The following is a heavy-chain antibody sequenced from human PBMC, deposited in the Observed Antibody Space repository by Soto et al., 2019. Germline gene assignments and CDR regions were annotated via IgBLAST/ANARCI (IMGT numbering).Heavy chain of an antibody. CDR2: IYSGGST. J-gene: IGHJ4*02. D-gene: IGHD2-15*01. Sequence: EVQLVESGGTLIQPGGSLRLSCAASGFTVSSNYMSWVRQAPGKGLEWVSDIYSGGSTNYADSVKGRFTISRDNSKNTLYLQMNSLRAEDTAVYYCARDAEYCSGGSCQPGKSDHWGQGTLVTVSS. CDR3: ARDAEYCSGGSCQPGKSDH. V-gene: IGHV3-53*01. CDR1: GFTVSSNY.